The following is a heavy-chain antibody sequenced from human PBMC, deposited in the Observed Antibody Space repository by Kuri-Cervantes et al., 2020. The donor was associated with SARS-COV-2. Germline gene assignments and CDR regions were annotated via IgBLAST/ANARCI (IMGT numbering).Heavy chain of an antibody. V-gene: IGHV1-8*01. CDR3: AFVPPSSTHYHY. Sequence: ASVKVSCKASGYTFTSYDINWVRQATGQGLEWMGWMNPNSGIAGYAQKFQGRVTLTRDTSIGTAYMELSSLRSEDTAVYYCAFVPPSSTHYHYWGQGTLVTVSS. CDR1: GYTFTSYD. D-gene: IGHD6-6*01. CDR2: MNPNSGIA. J-gene: IGHJ4*02.